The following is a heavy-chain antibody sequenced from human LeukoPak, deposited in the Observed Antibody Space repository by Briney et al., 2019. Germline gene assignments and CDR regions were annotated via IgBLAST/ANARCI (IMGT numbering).Heavy chain of an antibody. J-gene: IGHJ4*02. D-gene: IGHD3-10*01. CDR1: GFTFSDYY. Sequence: GGSLRLSCAASGFTFSDYYMSWIRQAPGKGLEWVSYISSSGSTIYYADSVKGRFTISRDNSKNTLYLQMNSLRAEDTAVYYCAKGPLLWFGEEDYWGQGTLVTVSS. V-gene: IGHV3-11*01. CDR2: ISSSGSTI. CDR3: AKGPLLWFGEEDY.